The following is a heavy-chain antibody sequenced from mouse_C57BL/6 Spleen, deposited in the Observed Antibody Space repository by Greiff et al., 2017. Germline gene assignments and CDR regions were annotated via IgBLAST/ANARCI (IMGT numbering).Heavy chain of an antibody. V-gene: IGHV2-2*01. CDR2: IWSGGST. J-gene: IGHJ4*01. CDR3: ARNYYGYDDAMDY. Sequence: VKLMESGPGLVQPSQSLSITCTVSGFSLTSYGVHWVRQSPGKGLEWLGVIWSGGSTDYNAAFISRLSISKDNSKSQVFFKMNSLQADDTAIYYCARNYYGYDDAMDYWGQGTSVTVSS. D-gene: IGHD2-2*01. CDR1: GFSLTSYG.